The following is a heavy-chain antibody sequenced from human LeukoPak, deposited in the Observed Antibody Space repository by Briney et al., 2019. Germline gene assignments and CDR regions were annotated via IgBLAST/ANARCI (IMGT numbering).Heavy chain of an antibody. V-gene: IGHV3-23*01. Sequence: SGGSLRLSCAASGFTFSSYAMSWVRQAPGKGLEWVSAISGSGGSTYYADSVKGRFTISRDNSKKTLYLQMNSLRAEDTAVYYCAKDFGPDIVVVPAAIGFDYWGQGTLVTVSS. D-gene: IGHD2-2*02. CDR3: AKDFGPDIVVVPAAIGFDY. CDR2: ISGSGGST. J-gene: IGHJ4*02. CDR1: GFTFSSYA.